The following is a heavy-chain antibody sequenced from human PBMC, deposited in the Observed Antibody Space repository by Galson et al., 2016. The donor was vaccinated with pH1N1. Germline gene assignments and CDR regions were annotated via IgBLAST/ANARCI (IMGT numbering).Heavy chain of an antibody. V-gene: IGHV3-30*04. D-gene: IGHD4-17*01. CDR2: ISYVESNK. Sequence: SLRLSCAASGFTFSHYAMHWVRQAPGKGLEWVAVISYVESNKDYADSVKGRFTVSRDNSKNTLYLQMSSLRAEDTALYYCARDHVYCDYFERFFNLWGRGTLVTVSS. CDR3: ARDHVYCDYFERFFNL. CDR1: GFTFSHYA. J-gene: IGHJ2*01.